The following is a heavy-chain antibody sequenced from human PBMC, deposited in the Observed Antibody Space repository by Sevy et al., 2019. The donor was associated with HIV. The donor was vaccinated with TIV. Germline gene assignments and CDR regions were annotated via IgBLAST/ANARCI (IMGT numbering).Heavy chain of an antibody. J-gene: IGHJ6*02. V-gene: IGHV1-69*13. Sequence: SVKVSCKASGGTFSSYAISWVRQAPGQGLEWMGGIIPIFGTANYAQKFQGRVTITADESTSTAYMELSSLRSEDTAVYYCARGVGIAARPGVPYYYYGMDVWGQGTTVTVSS. D-gene: IGHD6-6*01. CDR3: ARGVGIAARPGVPYYYYGMDV. CDR2: IIPIFGTA. CDR1: GGTFSSYA.